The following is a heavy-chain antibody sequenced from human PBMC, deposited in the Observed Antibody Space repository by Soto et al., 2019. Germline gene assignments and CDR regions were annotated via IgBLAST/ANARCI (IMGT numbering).Heavy chain of an antibody. J-gene: IGHJ6*02. CDR2: IYYSAPT. CDR3: AASCVACGGFNYYGMDV. Sequence: TLSLTCTVSCVSISSVGGYWYRIRQHPEKALKWIGYIYYSAPTYYNPPLKSRVTISVDTSKNQFSLKLSSVTAADTAVYYCAASCVACGGFNYYGMDVWGQGTAVT. D-gene: IGHD2-21*01. CDR1: CVSISSVGGY. V-gene: IGHV4-31*03.